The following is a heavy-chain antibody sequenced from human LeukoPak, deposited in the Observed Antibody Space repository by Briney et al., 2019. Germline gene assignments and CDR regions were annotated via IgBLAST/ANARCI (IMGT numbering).Heavy chain of an antibody. Sequence: GGSLRLSCAASGFTFSNAWMSWVRQAPGKGLEWVGRIKSKTDGGTTDYAAPVKGRFTISRDDSKNTLYLQMNTLKTEDTAVYSCTTPSYSSGWYYFDSWGQGTLVTVSS. D-gene: IGHD6-13*01. CDR3: TTPSYSSGWYYFDS. J-gene: IGHJ4*02. CDR2: IKSKTDGGTT. V-gene: IGHV3-15*01. CDR1: GFTFSNAW.